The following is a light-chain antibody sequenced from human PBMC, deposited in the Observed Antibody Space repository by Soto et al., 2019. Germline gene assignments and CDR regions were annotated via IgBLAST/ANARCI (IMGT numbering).Light chain of an antibody. Sequence: SYELTQPPSVSVSPRQTASITCSGNGLGDKYASWYQQKPGQAPVLXIXXDTXRXSGXXXRXSXSNSGNTATXTISXTQTVDEADYYCQAWDTSAVLFGGGTKLTVL. CDR3: QAWDTSAVL. V-gene: IGLV3-1*01. CDR1: GLGDKY. CDR2: XDT. J-gene: IGLJ2*01.